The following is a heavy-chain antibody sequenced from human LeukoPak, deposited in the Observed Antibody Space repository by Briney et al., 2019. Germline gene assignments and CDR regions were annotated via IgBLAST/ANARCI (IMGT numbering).Heavy chain of an antibody. CDR1: GFTFGSFG. Sequence: GGSLRLSCVAYGFTFGSFGMHWVRQAPGKGLDWVAVIAYGGSDENYADSVKGRFTISRDNFKNTLYLQMNSLGPEDTAMYYCARDVMAVAGTLGFDCWGQGALVTVSS. CDR3: ARDVMAVAGTLGFDC. V-gene: IGHV3-30*04. J-gene: IGHJ4*02. CDR2: IAYGGSDE. D-gene: IGHD6-19*01.